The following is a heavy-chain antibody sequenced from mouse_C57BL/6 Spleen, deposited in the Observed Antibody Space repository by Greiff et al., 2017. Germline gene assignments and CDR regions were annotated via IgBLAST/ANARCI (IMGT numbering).Heavy chain of an antibody. CDR1: GFTFSDYG. CDR2: ISSGSSTI. J-gene: IGHJ4*01. D-gene: IGHD1-1*01. Sequence: EVMLVESGGGLVKPGGSLKLSCAASGFTFSDYGMHWVRQAPEKGLEWVAYISSGSSTIYYADTVKGRFTISRDNAKNTLFLQMTSLRSEDTAMYYCARPGYYGSSYNYAMDYWGQGTSVTVSA. CDR3: ARPGYYGSSYNYAMDY. V-gene: IGHV5-17*01.